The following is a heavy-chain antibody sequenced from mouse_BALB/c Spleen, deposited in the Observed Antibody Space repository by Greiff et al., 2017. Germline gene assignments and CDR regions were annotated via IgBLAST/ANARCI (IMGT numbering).Heavy chain of an antibody. D-gene: IGHD1-1*02. V-gene: IGHV2-2*02. J-gene: IGHJ1*01. CDR3: ARGYGLLSFDV. Sequence: QVQLQQSGPGLVQPSQSLSITCTVSGFSLTSYGVHWVRQSPGKGLEWLGVIWGGGSTDYNAAFISRLSISKDNSKSQVFFKMNSLQANDTAIYYCARGYGLLSFDVWGAGTTVTVSS. CDR2: IWGGGST. CDR1: GFSLTSYG.